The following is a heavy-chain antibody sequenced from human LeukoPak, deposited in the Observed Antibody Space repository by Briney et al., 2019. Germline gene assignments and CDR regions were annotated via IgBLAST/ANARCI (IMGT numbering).Heavy chain of an antibody. Sequence: ASVKVSCKASGGTFSSYAISWVRQAPGQGLEWMGGIIPIFGTANYAQKFQGRVTITADKSTSTAYMELSSLRSEDTAVYYCARVGYAVGATTSYDYWGQGTLVTVSS. CDR3: ARVGYAVGATTSYDY. D-gene: IGHD1-26*01. CDR1: GGTFSSYA. CDR2: IIPIFGTA. V-gene: IGHV1-69*06. J-gene: IGHJ4*02.